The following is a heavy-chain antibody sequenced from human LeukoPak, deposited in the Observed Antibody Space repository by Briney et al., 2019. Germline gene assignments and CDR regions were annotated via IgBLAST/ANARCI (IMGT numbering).Heavy chain of an antibody. J-gene: IGHJ4*02. V-gene: IGHV4-59*02. D-gene: IGHD5-12*01. CDR2: IYYSGST. CDR3: AREGYSGYDYESGGFDY. Sequence: TSETLSLTCTVSGGSVRTYYWSWIRQPPGRGLEWICSIYYSGSTNYNPSLKSRVTISVDTSKSQFSLKLSSVTAADTAVYYCAREGYSGYDYESGGFDYWGQGTLVTVSS. CDR1: GGSVRTYY.